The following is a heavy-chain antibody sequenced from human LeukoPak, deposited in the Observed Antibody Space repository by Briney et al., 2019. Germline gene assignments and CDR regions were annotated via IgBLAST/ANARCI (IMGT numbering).Heavy chain of an antibody. CDR3: ARASILGYCSGGSCRYYFDY. CDR2: INHSGST. D-gene: IGHD2-15*01. Sequence: SETLSLTCAXYXXSFSGDYWGWIRQPPGEGLEWSWEINHSGSTNYNPSLKRRVTISVDTSKNQSFLKLSSVTAADTAVYYCARASILGYCSGGSCRYYFDYWGQGTLVTVSS. J-gene: IGHJ4*02. CDR1: XXSFSGDY. V-gene: IGHV4-34*01.